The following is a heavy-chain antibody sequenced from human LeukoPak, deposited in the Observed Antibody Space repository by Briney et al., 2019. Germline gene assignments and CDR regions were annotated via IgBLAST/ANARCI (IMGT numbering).Heavy chain of an antibody. CDR3: ARDVSVDYYDSSGYYYTHRHFDY. J-gene: IGHJ4*02. V-gene: IGHV1-18*01. Sequence: ASVKVSCKAFGYTFTSYGISWVRQAPGQGLEWMGWISAYNGNTNYAQKLQGRVTMTTDTSTSTAYMELRSLRSDDTAVYYCARDVSVDYYDSSGYYYTHRHFDYWGQGTLVTISS. D-gene: IGHD3-22*01. CDR2: ISAYNGNT. CDR1: GYTFTSYG.